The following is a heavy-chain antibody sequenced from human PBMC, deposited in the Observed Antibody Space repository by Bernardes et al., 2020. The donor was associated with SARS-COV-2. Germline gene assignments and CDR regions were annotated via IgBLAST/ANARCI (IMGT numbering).Heavy chain of an antibody. CDR3: ARPHSSGWYGWFDP. V-gene: IGHV1-46*01. CDR2: IDPNRGNT. CDR1: GYPFITYN. Sequence: ASVQVSCKASGYPFITYNLHWVRQAPGHGREWVGMIDPNRGNTNYAQKFKGRLTMTRDTSTNTLYMELSSLRSEDTALYYCARPHSSGWYGWFDPWGQGTLVTVSS. J-gene: IGHJ5*02. D-gene: IGHD6-19*01.